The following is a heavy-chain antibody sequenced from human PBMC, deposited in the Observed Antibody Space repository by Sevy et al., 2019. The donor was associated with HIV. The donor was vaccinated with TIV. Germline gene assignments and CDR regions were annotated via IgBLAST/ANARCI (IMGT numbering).Heavy chain of an antibody. CDR2: ISRSGNSI. D-gene: IGHD2-15*01. V-gene: IGHV3-48*03. J-gene: IGHJ2*01. CDR1: GFTFSSYE. CDR3: ARGRPGGSRNHWYFDL. Sequence: GSLRLSCAASGFTFSSYEMNWVRQAPGKGLEWVSYISRSGNSIYYADSVKGRFTLSRDNAKNSVYLQMNSLGAEDTAIYYCARGRPGGSRNHWYFDLWGRGTLVTVSS.